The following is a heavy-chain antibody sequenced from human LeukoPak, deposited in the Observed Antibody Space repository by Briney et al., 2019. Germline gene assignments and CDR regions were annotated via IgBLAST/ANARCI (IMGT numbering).Heavy chain of an antibody. CDR1: GGTFSSYA. CDR2: IIPIFGTA. V-gene: IGHV1-69*05. J-gene: IGHJ4*02. Sequence: SVKVSCKASGGTFSSYAISWVRQAPGQGLEWMGRIIPIFGTANYAQKFQGRVTITTDESTSTAYMELSSLRSEDTAVYYCAREGGIAAAADYWGQGTLVTVSS. CDR3: AREGGIAAAADY. D-gene: IGHD6-13*01.